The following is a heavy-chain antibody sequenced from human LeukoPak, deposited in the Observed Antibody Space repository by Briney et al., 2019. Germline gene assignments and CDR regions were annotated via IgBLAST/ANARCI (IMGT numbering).Heavy chain of an antibody. V-gene: IGHV4-34*01. Sequence: SETLSLTCAVYGGSFSGYYWSWIRQPPGKGLEWIGEINHSGSTSYNPSLKSRVTISVDTSKNQFSLKLSSVTAADTAVYYCARGKRYFDWLWFDPWGQGTLVTVSS. D-gene: IGHD3-9*01. CDR2: INHSGST. J-gene: IGHJ5*02. CDR1: GGSFSGYY. CDR3: ARGKRYFDWLWFDP.